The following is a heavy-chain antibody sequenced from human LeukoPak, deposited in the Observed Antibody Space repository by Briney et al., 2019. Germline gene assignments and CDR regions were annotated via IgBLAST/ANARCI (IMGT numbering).Heavy chain of an antibody. Sequence: RRASVKVSCKASGYTFTSYYMHWVRQAPGQGLEWMGIINPSGGSTSYAQKLQGRVTMTTDTSTSTAYMELRSLRSDDTAVYYCARDNWNYKIDYWGQGTLVTVSS. V-gene: IGHV1-46*01. CDR2: INPSGGST. D-gene: IGHD1-7*01. CDR1: GYTFTSYY. J-gene: IGHJ4*02. CDR3: ARDNWNYKIDY.